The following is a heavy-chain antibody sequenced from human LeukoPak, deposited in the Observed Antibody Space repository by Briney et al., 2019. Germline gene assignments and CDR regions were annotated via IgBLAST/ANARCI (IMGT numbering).Heavy chain of an antibody. V-gene: IGHV1-46*01. D-gene: IGHD3-9*01. CDR2: INPIGGST. CDR3: ARRASGVLRCVDWPLDY. Sequence: ASVKVSCKASGYTFSNYYLYWVRQAPGQGLEWMGIINPIGGSTNYAHKIQGRVTMTRDTSTSTVYMELGSLRSEDTAVYYCARRASGVLRCVDWPLDYWGQGTLVTVSS. CDR1: GYTFSNYY. J-gene: IGHJ4*02.